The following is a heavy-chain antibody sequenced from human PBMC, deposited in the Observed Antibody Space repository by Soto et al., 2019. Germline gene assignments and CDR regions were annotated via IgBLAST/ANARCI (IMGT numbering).Heavy chain of an antibody. Sequence: SVKVSCKASGGTFSSYAISWVRQAPGQGLEWMGGIIPIFGTANYAQKFQGRVTITADESTSTAYMELSSLRSEDTAVYYCARNTVYDFWSGYYSPRTNYYYGMDVWGQGTTVTVS. V-gene: IGHV1-69*13. D-gene: IGHD3-3*01. J-gene: IGHJ6*02. CDR2: IIPIFGTA. CDR1: GGTFSSYA. CDR3: ARNTVYDFWSGYYSPRTNYYYGMDV.